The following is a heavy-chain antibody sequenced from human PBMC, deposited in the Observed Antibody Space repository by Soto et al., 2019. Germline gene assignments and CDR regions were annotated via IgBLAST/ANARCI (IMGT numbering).Heavy chain of an antibody. Sequence: SETLSLTYTVSGGSVSSGSYDWTWIRQPPGTGLEWIGEINHSGSTNYNPSLKSRVTISVDTSKNQFSLKLTSVTAADTAVYYCARDLGYSGSYYGRGRYNWFDPWGQGTLVTVSS. CDR2: INHSGST. D-gene: IGHD1-26*01. J-gene: IGHJ5*02. V-gene: IGHV4-39*07. CDR1: GGSVSSGSYD. CDR3: ARDLGYSGSYYGRGRYNWFDP.